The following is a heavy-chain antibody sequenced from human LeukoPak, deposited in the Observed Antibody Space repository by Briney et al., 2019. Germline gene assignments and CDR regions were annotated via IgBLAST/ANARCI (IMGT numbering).Heavy chain of an antibody. V-gene: IGHV1-18*01. D-gene: IGHD5-18*01. Sequence: ASVKVSCKASGYTFTSYGVSWVRQAPGQGLEWMGWISAYNGNTNYAQKLQGRVTMTTDTSTSTAYKELRSLRSDDTAVYYCARELRGYSYGYSHYFDYWGQGTLVTVSS. CDR2: ISAYNGNT. CDR1: GYTFTSYG. CDR3: ARELRGYSYGYSHYFDY. J-gene: IGHJ4*02.